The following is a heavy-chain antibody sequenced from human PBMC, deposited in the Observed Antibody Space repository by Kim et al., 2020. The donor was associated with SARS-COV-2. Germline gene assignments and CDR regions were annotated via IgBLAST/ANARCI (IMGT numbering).Heavy chain of an antibody. V-gene: IGHV3-23*01. Sequence: GGSLRLSCAASGFTFSSYAMSWVRQAPGKGLEWVSAISGSGGSTYYADSVKGRFTISRDNSKNTLYLQMNSLRAEDTAVYYCAKSRPYDILTGYIHGTYYFDYWGQGTLVTVSS. CDR1: GFTFSSYA. CDR3: AKSRPYDILTGYIHGTYYFDY. J-gene: IGHJ4*02. CDR2: ISGSGGST. D-gene: IGHD3-9*01.